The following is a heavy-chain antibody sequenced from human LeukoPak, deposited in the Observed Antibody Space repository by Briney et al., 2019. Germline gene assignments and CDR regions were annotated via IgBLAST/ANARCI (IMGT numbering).Heavy chain of an antibody. D-gene: IGHD4-17*01. V-gene: IGHV1-8*03. CDR1: GYTFTSYD. CDR3: ARARRDDYGDYYYYYYMDA. CDR2: MNPKSGNT. Sequence: ASVKVSCKASGYTFTSYDINWVRQATGQGLEWMGWMNPKSGNTGYAQKFQGRVTITRNTSISTAYMELSSLRSEDTAVYYCARARRDDYGDYYYYYYMDAWGKGTTVTVSS. J-gene: IGHJ6*03.